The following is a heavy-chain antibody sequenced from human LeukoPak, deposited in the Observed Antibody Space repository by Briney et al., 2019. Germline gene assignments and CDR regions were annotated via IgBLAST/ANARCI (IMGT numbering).Heavy chain of an antibody. D-gene: IGHD6-13*01. J-gene: IGHJ4*02. V-gene: IGHV4-59*01. CDR1: GGSISNYY. CDR2: IYYRGIT. CDR3: ARDYSYGSSWDYFDY. Sequence: PSETLSLTCTVSGGSISNYYWTWIRQPPGKGPEWIGYIYYRGITTYNPSLKSRVTISVDTSKHQFSLKLSPVTAADTAVYYCARDYSYGSSWDYFDYWGQGTLVTVSS.